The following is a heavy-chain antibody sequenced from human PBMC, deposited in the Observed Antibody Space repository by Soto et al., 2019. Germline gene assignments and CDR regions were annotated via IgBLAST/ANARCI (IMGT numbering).Heavy chain of an antibody. CDR1: GDSISGSPYF. D-gene: IGHD4-17*01. V-gene: IGHV4-39*01. J-gene: IGHJ3*02. CDR3: ARRATTVTYDAFDI. Sequence: LSLTCTVSGDSISGSPYFWGWIRQPPGKGLEWIGSIYYSGTAHYTPSLKSRLTISVDTSKKQFSLNLSAVTAADTAVYYCARRATTVTYDAFDIWGQGTMVTVSS. CDR2: IYYSGTA.